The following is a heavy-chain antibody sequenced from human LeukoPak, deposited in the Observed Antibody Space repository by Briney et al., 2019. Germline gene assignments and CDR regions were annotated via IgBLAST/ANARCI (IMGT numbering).Heavy chain of an antibody. CDR2: INHSGST. D-gene: IGHD5-18*01. CDR3: ARDAIFGYSYGLYYGMDV. V-gene: IGHV4-34*01. J-gene: IGHJ6*02. CDR1: GGSFSGYY. Sequence: SETLSLTCAVYGGSFSGYYWSWIRQPPGKGLEWIGEINHSGSTNYNPSLKSRVTISVDTSKNQFSLKLSSVTAADTAVYYCARDAIFGYSYGLYYGMDVWGQGTTVTVSS.